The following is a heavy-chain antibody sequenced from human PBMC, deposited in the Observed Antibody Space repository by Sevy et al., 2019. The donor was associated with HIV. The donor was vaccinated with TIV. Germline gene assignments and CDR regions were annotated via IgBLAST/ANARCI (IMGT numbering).Heavy chain of an antibody. D-gene: IGHD6-19*01. V-gene: IGHV3-33*01. J-gene: IGHJ4*02. CDR2: IWYDGSNK. CDR3: AREYIAVAGIGYYFDH. Sequence: GGSLRLSCVASGFSFSSYGMDWVRQAPGKGLEWVAVIWYDGSNKEYADSVKGGFTISRDNSKDTLYLQMNSLRAEDTAVYYCAREYIAVAGIGYYFDHWGQGTLVTVSS. CDR1: GFSFSSYG.